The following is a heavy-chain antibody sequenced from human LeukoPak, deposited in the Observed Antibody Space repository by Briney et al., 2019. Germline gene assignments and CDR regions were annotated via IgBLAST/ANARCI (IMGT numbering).Heavy chain of an antibody. CDR3: AKSCSYYYDSSGYLTYFDY. J-gene: IGHJ4*02. V-gene: IGHV3-23*01. CDR2: ISGSGGST. Sequence: GGSLRPSCAASGFTFSSYAMSWVRQAPGKGLEWVSAISGSGGSTYYADSVKGRFTISRDNSKNTLYLQMNSLRAEDTAVYYCAKSCSYYYDSSGYLTYFDYWGQGTLVTASS. D-gene: IGHD3-22*01. CDR1: GFTFSSYA.